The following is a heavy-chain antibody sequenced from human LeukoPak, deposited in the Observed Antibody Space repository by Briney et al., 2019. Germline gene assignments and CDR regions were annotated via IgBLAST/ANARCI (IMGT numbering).Heavy chain of an antibody. J-gene: IGHJ3*02. Sequence: GGSLRLSCAASGFTFSSYWMHWVRQAPGKGLVWVSRINSDGSSTSYADSVKGRFTISRDNAKNTLYLQMNSLRAEDTAVYYCAKVRVRVPPGAFDIWGQGTMVTVSS. CDR2: INSDGSST. CDR1: GFTFSSYW. D-gene: IGHD3-10*01. V-gene: IGHV3-74*01. CDR3: AKVRVRVPPGAFDI.